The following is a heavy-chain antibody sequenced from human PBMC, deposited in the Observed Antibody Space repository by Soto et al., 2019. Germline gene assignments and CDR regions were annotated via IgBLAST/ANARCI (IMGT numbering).Heavy chain of an antibody. CDR1: DDSINSDKYY. V-gene: IGHV4-39*01. D-gene: IGHD3-9*01. Sequence: QLQLQESGPGLVKPSETLSLTCSVSDDSINSDKYYWGWIRQPPGKGLEWIGSIYYLGNAYYNPSLQTRGTRSLDTSRSQFSLKLNSVTAADSAVYFCARLEGLATISYYFDFWGPGALVTVSS. J-gene: IGHJ4*02. CDR3: ARLEGLATISYYFDF. CDR2: IYYLGNA.